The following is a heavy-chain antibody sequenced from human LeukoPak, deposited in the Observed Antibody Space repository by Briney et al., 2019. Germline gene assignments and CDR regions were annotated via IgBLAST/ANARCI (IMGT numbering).Heavy chain of an antibody. CDR2: INPNSGDT. J-gene: IGHJ3*02. Sequence: GASVKVSCKASGYTFTGYYMHWVRQAPGQGLEWMGWINPNSGDTNYAQKLQGRVTMTTDTSTSTAYMELRSLRSDDTAVYYCARKALIAAAGKRAFDIWGQGTMVTVSS. CDR1: GYTFTGYY. D-gene: IGHD6-13*01. V-gene: IGHV1-2*02. CDR3: ARKALIAAAGKRAFDI.